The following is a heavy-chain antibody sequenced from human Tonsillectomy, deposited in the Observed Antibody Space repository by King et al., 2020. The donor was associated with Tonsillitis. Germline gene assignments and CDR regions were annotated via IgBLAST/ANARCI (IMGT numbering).Heavy chain of an antibody. CDR2: IYYSGST. D-gene: IGHD2-15*01. V-gene: IGHV4-59*01. J-gene: IGHJ3*02. CDR3: AREHCSGGNCYAIDAFDI. Sequence: VQLQESGPGLVKPSETLSLICTVSGGSISGYYWSWIRQPPGKGLAWIGYIYYSGSTNYNPSLKSRVTFSVDTSKNQFSLRLSSVTAADTAVYYCAREHCSGGNCYAIDAFDIWGQGTMVTVSS. CDR1: GGSISGYY.